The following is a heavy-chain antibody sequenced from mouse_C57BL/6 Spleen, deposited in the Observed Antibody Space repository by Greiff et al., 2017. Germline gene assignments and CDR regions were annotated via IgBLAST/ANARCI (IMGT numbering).Heavy chain of an antibody. CDR2: IDPNSGGT. D-gene: IGHD1-1*01. Sequence: QVQLQQPGAELVKPGASVKLSCKASGYTFTSYWMHWVKQRPGRGLEWIARIDPNSGGTKYNEKFKSKATLTVDKPSSTAYMQLSSLTSEDSAVYYCARRWKYYGSYAMDYWGQGTSVTVSS. V-gene: IGHV1-72*01. J-gene: IGHJ4*01. CDR3: ARRWKYYGSYAMDY. CDR1: GYTFTSYW.